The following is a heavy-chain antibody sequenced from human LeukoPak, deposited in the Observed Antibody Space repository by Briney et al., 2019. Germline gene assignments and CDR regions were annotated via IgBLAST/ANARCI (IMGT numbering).Heavy chain of an antibody. V-gene: IGHV4-59*08. CDR2: LYDGGST. Sequence: SETLSLTCTVFGGSISSYYWTWIRQPPGKGLEWIGYLYDGGSTHYNPSLKSRVIISVDTSKNQFSLNLNSVTAADTAVYYCARGSTRDKFDPWGQGTLVTVSS. CDR1: GGSISSYY. CDR3: ARGSTRDKFDP. J-gene: IGHJ5*02. D-gene: IGHD2-15*01.